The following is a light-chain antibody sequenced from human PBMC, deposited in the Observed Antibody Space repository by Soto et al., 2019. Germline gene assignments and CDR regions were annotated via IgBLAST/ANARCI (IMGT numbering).Light chain of an antibody. CDR3: QQYSSYPKT. V-gene: IGKV1-5*03. Sequence: DIQMTQSPSTLSASVGDRVTITCRASQTISSWLAWYQQKPGKAPKLLIYKASSLESGVPSRFSGSGSGTEFTLTVSSLPPDDVATYYCQQYSSYPKTFGQGTKGEIK. CDR2: KAS. J-gene: IGKJ1*01. CDR1: QTISSW.